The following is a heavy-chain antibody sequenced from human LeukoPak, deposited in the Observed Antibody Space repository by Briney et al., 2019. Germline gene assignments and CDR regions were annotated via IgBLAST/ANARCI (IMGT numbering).Heavy chain of an antibody. J-gene: IGHJ3*02. V-gene: IGHV4-39*07. Sequence: SETLSLTCTVSGGSISSSSYYWGWIRQPPGKGLEWIGSIYYSGSTYYNPSLKSRVTISVDTSKNQFSLKLSSVTAADTAVYYCARDGYSSSSDAFDIWGQGTMVTASS. D-gene: IGHD6-6*01. CDR3: ARDGYSSSSDAFDI. CDR1: GGSISSSSYY. CDR2: IYYSGST.